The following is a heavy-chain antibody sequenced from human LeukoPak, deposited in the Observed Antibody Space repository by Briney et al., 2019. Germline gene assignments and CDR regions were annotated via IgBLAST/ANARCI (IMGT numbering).Heavy chain of an antibody. V-gene: IGHV3-21*01. Sequence: PGGSLRLSCAASGFTFSSYSMNWVRQAPGKGLEWVSSISSSSSYIYYADSVKGRFTISRDNAKNSLYLQMNSLRAEDTAVYYCARDGADYGDFTFDYWGQGTLVTVSS. CDR3: ARDGADYGDFTFDY. CDR1: GFTFSSYS. D-gene: IGHD4-17*01. J-gene: IGHJ4*01. CDR2: ISSSSSYI.